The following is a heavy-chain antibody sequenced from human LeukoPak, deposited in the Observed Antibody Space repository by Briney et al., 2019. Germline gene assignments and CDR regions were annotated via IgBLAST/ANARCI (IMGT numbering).Heavy chain of an antibody. Sequence: GGSLRLSCLASGFTFSSYCMNWVRQAPGRGLEWLSYISSESGTIYYADSVKGRFTVSRDNSRNSLYLQMNSLRAEDTALYYCAKDVGSGWYGGFDYWGQGTLVTVSS. CDR2: ISSESGTI. CDR1: GFTFSSYC. D-gene: IGHD6-19*01. CDR3: AKDVGSGWYGGFDY. V-gene: IGHV3-48*04. J-gene: IGHJ4*02.